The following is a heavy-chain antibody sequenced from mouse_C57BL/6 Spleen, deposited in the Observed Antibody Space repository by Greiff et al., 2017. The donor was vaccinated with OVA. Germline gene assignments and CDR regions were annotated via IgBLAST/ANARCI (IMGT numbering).Heavy chain of an antibody. CDR3: ARHEVSYYGYDGAWFAY. Sequence: VQLVESGAELVKPGASVKLSCKASGYTFTEYTIHWVKQRSGQGLEWIGWFYPGSGSIKYNEKFKDKATLTADKSSSTVYMELSRLTSEDSAVYFCARHEVSYYGYDGAWFAYWGQGTLVTVSA. V-gene: IGHV1-62-2*01. D-gene: IGHD2-9*01. CDR1: GYTFTEYT. J-gene: IGHJ3*01. CDR2: FYPGSGSI.